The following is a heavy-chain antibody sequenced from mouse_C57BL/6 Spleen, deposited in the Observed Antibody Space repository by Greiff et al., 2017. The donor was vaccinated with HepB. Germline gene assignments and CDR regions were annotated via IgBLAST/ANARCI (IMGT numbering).Heavy chain of an antibody. V-gene: IGHV14-2*01. D-gene: IGHD1-1*01. CDR3: ARSREFITTVTGFDV. CDR1: GFNIKDYY. CDR2: IDPEDGET. Sequence: VQLKESGAELVKPGASVKLSCTASGFNIKDYYMHWVKQRTEQGLEWIGRIDPEDGETKYAPKFQGKATITADTSSNTAYLQLSSLTSKDTAVYYCARSREFITTVTGFDVWGTGTTVTVSS. J-gene: IGHJ1*03.